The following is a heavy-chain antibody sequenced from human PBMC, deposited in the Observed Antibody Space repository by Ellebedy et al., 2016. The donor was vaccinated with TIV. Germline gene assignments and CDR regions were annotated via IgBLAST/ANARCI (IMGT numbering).Heavy chain of an antibody. CDR1: GFTFSRYA. J-gene: IGHJ4*02. CDR3: WGSGDHLDH. CDR2: ISYDGSKK. V-gene: IGHV3-30*03. Sequence: GGSLRLSCAASGFTFSRYAIFWVRQAPGKGLEWVADISYDGSKKSYAASVKGRFTISRDNSKNMVYLQVNSLRPEDTAVYYCWGSGDHLDHWGQGTLVTVSS. D-gene: IGHD6-19*01.